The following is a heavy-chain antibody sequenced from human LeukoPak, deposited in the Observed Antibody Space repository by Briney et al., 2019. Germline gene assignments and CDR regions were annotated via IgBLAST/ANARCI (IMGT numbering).Heavy chain of an antibody. CDR3: ARRTTVTMFDY. CDR2: INHSGST. Sequence: SETLSLTCAVSGYSINSGYYWGWIRQPPGKRLEWIGVINHSGSTYYNPSLKSRVTISVDTSKNQFSLKMSSVTAADTAVYYCARRTTVTMFDYWGQGTLVTVSS. V-gene: IGHV4-38-2*01. CDR1: GYSINSGYY. J-gene: IGHJ4*02. D-gene: IGHD4-17*01.